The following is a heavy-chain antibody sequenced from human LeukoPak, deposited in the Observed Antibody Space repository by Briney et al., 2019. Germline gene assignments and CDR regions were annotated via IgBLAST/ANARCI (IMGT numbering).Heavy chain of an antibody. J-gene: IGHJ4*02. CDR3: ARVVTVTTWQSFDY. D-gene: IGHD4-17*01. V-gene: IGHV1-69*04. Sequence: GASVKVSCKASGGTFSSYAISWVRQAPGQGLEWMGRIIPIFGIANYAQKFQGRVTITAEKSTSAAYMELSSLRSEDTAVYYCARVVTVTTWQSFDYWGQGTLVTVSS. CDR2: IIPIFGIA. CDR1: GGTFSSYA.